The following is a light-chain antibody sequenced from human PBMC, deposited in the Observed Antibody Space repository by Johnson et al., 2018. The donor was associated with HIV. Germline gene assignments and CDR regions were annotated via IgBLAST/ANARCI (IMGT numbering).Light chain of an antibody. Sequence: QSVLTQPPSVSAAPGQKVTISCSGSSSNIGNNYVSWYQQLPGTAPKLLIYEHKKRPSGSPDRFSGSKSGTSATLGITGLQTGDEADYYCATWVGSLTIGGGFGTGTKVTVL. J-gene: IGLJ1*01. CDR1: SSNIGNNY. V-gene: IGLV1-51*02. CDR2: EHK. CDR3: ATWVGSLTIGGG.